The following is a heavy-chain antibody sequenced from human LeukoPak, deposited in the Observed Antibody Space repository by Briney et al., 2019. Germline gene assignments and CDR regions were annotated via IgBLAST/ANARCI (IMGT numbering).Heavy chain of an antibody. Sequence: SETLSLTCTISGGSISSYYWSWIRQPPGKGLEWIGYIYYSGSTNYNPSLKSRVTISVDTSKNQFSLKLSSVTAADTAVYYCARDFSGGDAFDIWGQGTMVTVSS. D-gene: IGHD2/OR15-2a*01. CDR2: IYYSGST. CDR1: GGSISSYY. CDR3: ARDFSGGDAFDI. J-gene: IGHJ3*02. V-gene: IGHV4-59*01.